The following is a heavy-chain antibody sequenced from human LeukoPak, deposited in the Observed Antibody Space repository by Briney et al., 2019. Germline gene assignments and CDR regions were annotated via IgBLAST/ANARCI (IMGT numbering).Heavy chain of an antibody. J-gene: IGHJ4*02. CDR2: IYYSGST. D-gene: IGHD4-17*01. CDR1: GGSISSGGYY. CDR3: ARGTGGPYGDIDY. V-gene: IGHV4-31*03. Sequence: TSETLSLTRTVSGGSISSGGYYWSWIRQGPGKGLEWIGYIYYSGSTYYNPSLKSRVTISVDTSKNQFSLKLSSVTAADTAVYYCARGTGGPYGDIDYWGQGTLVTVSS.